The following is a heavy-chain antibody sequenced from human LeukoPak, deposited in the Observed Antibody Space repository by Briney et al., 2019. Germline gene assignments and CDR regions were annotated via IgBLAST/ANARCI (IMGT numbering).Heavy chain of an antibody. D-gene: IGHD2-2*03. CDR3: ARDGDCSSTSCYVYFDY. J-gene: IGHJ4*02. Sequence: ASVKVSCKASGYTFTGYYMHWVRQAPGQGLEWMGWINPNSGGTNYAQKFQGRVTMTRDTSISTAYMELSRLRSDDTAVYYCARDGDCSSTSCYVYFDYWGQGTLVTVSS. V-gene: IGHV1-2*02. CDR1: GYTFTGYY. CDR2: INPNSGGT.